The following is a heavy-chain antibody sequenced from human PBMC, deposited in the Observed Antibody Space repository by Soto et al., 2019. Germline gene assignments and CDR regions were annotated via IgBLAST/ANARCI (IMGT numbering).Heavy chain of an antibody. J-gene: IGHJ4*02. CDR1: GYTFTKYW. V-gene: IGHV5-51*01. CDR3: AVTYSSSLADY. CDR2: IYPDDSDT. D-gene: IGHD6-13*01. Sequence: GESLKISCQASGYTFTKYWVGWVRQMPGKGLEWMGIIYPDDSDTRYSPSFQGQVTISADKSISTAYLQWSSLKASDTAMYYCAVTYSSSLADYWGQGILVPVSS.